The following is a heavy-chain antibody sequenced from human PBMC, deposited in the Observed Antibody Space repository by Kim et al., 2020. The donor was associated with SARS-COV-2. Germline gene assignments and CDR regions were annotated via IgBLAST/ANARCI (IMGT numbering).Heavy chain of an antibody. CDR1: GGSISSSSYY. Sequence: SETLSLSCTVSGGSISSSSYYWGWIRQPPGKGLEWIGSIYYSGSTYYNPSLKSRVTISVDTSKNQFSLKLSSVTAADTAVYYCARDLLNIVVVPAAINWFDPWGQGTLVTVSS. J-gene: IGHJ5*02. CDR3: ARDLLNIVVVPAAINWFDP. V-gene: IGHV4-39*07. CDR2: IYYSGST. D-gene: IGHD2-2*01.